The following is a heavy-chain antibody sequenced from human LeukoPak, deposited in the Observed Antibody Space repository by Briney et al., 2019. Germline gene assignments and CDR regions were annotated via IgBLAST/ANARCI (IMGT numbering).Heavy chain of an antibody. Sequence: GESLKISCKGSGYSFTSNWIGWVRQMPGKGLEWMGIIYPRDSDTRYNPSFQGQVTISADMTNSTAHLQWSSLKASDTAMYYCARVSGSGSYTQFDYWGQGTLITVSS. V-gene: IGHV5-51*06. CDR3: ARVSGSGSYTQFDY. J-gene: IGHJ4*02. D-gene: IGHD3-10*01. CDR1: GYSFTSNW. CDR2: IYPRDSDT.